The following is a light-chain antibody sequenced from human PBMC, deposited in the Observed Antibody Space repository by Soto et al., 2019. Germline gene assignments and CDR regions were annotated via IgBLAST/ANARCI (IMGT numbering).Light chain of an antibody. CDR2: DAS. J-gene: IGKJ2*01. CDR1: QRINGW. CDR3: QQYNSLLYT. Sequence: GDRVTFTCRASQRINGWLAWYQQKPGKAPKLLIYDASSLKSGVPSRFSGSGSGTEFTLTISSLQPDDFATYYCQQYNSLLYTFGQGTKLEIK. V-gene: IGKV1-5*01.